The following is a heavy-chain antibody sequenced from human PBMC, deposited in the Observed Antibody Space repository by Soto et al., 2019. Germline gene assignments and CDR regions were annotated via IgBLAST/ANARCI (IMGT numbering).Heavy chain of an antibody. J-gene: IGHJ4*02. CDR1: GFTFSSFG. D-gene: IGHD1-1*01. V-gene: IGHV3-23*01. CDR3: AKAARTTTLYNFDF. Sequence: ASVRLSCAASGFTFSSFGMNWVRQAPGKGLEWVSVISDSGGTTFHADSVKGRFTISRDNSKNILYLQMDSLRAEDTAVYYCAKAARTTTLYNFDFWGQGTLVTVSS. CDR2: ISDSGGTT.